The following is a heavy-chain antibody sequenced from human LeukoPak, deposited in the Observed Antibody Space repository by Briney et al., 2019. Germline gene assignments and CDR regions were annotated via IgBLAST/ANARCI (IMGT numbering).Heavy chain of an antibody. CDR1: GFTFSNYW. V-gene: IGHV3-7*01. CDR2: KKKDGSEK. D-gene: IGHD5-18*01. J-gene: IGHJ6*03. Sequence: GGSLRLSCAASGFTFSNYWMSWVRQAPGKGLEWVANKKKDGSEKYYVECVKGRFNISRDNAKNSLYLQMNSLRAEDTAVYYCARDPRYSWIQLWLSPDYYMDVWGKGTTVTVSS. CDR3: ARDPRYSWIQLWLSPDYYMDV.